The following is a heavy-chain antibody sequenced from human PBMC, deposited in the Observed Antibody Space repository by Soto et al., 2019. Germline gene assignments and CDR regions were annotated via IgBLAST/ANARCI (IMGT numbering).Heavy chain of an antibody. CDR2: INPNSCGT. CDR1: GYTFTGYY. D-gene: IGHD2-2*01. V-gene: IGHV1-2*04. Sequence: ASVKVSCKASGYTFTGYYMHWVRQAPGQGLEWMGWINPNSCGTNYAQKFQGWVTMTRDTSISTAYMELSRLRSDDTAVYYCARGTRGYCSSTSCYDAFDIWGQGTMVTVSS. CDR3: ARGTRGYCSSTSCYDAFDI. J-gene: IGHJ3*02.